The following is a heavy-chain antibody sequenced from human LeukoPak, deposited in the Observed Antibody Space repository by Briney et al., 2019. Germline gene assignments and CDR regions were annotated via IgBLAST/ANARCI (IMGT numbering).Heavy chain of an antibody. CDR1: GFTFSDYW. J-gene: IGHJ4*02. Sequence: GGSLRLSCTASGFTFSDYWMTWVRQAPGKGPEWVANIKQDGSQSYYVDSVRGRFTISRDNAKNSLFLQMNGLRAEDTAVYYCARRDGSSSRRSPIDYWGQGTLVTVSS. V-gene: IGHV3-7*01. CDR2: IKQDGSQS. D-gene: IGHD6-6*01. CDR3: ARRDGSSSRRSPIDY.